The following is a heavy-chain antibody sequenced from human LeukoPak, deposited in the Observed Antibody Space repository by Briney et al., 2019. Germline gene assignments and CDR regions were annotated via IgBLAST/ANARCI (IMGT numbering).Heavy chain of an antibody. CDR1: GFTFSNYA. CDR2: ITNSGGVT. V-gene: IGHV3-23*01. D-gene: IGHD2-15*01. CDR3: AKGGCSGGSCYSDYYYYGMDV. Sequence: PGGSLRLFCAASGFTFSNYAMSWVRQAPGRGLEWVSAITNSGGVTSYADSVMGRFTISRDNSKNTLFLQMNSLRAEDTAVYYCAKGGCSGGSCYSDYYYYGMDVWGQGTTVTVSS. J-gene: IGHJ6*02.